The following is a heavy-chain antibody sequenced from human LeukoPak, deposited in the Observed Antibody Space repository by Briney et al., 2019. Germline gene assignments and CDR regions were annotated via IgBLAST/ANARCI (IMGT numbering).Heavy chain of an antibody. CDR3: ARGKIHSGSYYSTFDY. Sequence: SETLSLTCAVYGGSFSGYYWSRIRQPPGKGLEWIGEINHSGSTNYNPSLKSRVTISVDTSKNQFSLKLSSVTAADTAVYYCARGKIHSGSYYSTFDYWGQGTLVTVSS. CDR1: GGSFSGYY. D-gene: IGHD3-10*01. CDR2: INHSGST. V-gene: IGHV4-34*01. J-gene: IGHJ4*02.